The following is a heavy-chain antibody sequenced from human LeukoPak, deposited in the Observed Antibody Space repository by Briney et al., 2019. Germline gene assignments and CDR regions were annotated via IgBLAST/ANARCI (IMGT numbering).Heavy chain of an antibody. CDR2: VYYSGSA. D-gene: IGHD6-6*01. J-gene: IGHJ4*02. CDR3: ASYSSSSYFDY. V-gene: IGHV4-59*02. Sequence: SEALSLTCTVSGDSVTTYYWSWIRQPPGKGLEWLGYVYYSGSATYNPSLKSRVTISVDTSKNQFSLKLSSVTAADTAVYYCASYSSSSYFDYWGQGTLVTVSS. CDR1: GDSVTTYY.